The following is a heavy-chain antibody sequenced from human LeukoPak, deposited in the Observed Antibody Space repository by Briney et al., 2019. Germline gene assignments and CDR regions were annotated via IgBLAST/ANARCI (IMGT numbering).Heavy chain of an antibody. Sequence: KPSETLSLTCAVYGGSFRGYYWSWIRQPPGTGLEWVGEVNHSGSTNYNPSLKSRVTISGDTSNNQFSLRLSSVTAADTAVYYCARGGNIWSGLSGRNWFDPWGQGTLVTVSS. D-gene: IGHD3-3*01. CDR3: ARGGNIWSGLSGRNWFDP. CDR2: VNHSGST. CDR1: GGSFRGYY. J-gene: IGHJ5*02. V-gene: IGHV4-34*01.